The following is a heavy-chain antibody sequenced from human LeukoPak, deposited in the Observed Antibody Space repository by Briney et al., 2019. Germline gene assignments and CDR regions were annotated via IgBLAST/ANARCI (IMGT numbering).Heavy chain of an antibody. J-gene: IGHJ3*02. CDR3: ARVASIQTPYDAFDI. V-gene: IGHV4-59*01. Sequence: PSETLSLTCTVSGGSISSYYWSWLRQPPGKGLEWIGYIYYSGSTNYNPSLKSRVTISVDTSKNQFSLKLSSVTAADTAVYYCARVASIQTPYDAFDIWGQGTMVTVSS. D-gene: IGHD5-18*01. CDR2: IYYSGST. CDR1: GGSISSYY.